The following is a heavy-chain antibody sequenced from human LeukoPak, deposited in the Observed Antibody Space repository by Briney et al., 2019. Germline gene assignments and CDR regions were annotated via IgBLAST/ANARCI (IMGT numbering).Heavy chain of an antibody. CDR3: ARSGSYFSK. D-gene: IGHD1-26*01. V-gene: IGHV3-7*01. J-gene: IGHJ4*02. CDR2: INLDGSDK. CDR1: GFIFSSHW. Sequence: GGSLRLSCAASGFIFSSHWMSWVRQAPGKGLEWVANINLDGSDKYYVDSVKGRFTISRDNAKNSLYLWMNSLRAEDTAIYYCARSGSYFSKWGQGALVTVSS.